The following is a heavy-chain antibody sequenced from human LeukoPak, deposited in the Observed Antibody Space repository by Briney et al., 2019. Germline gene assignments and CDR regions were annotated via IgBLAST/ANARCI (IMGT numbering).Heavy chain of an antibody. Sequence: ASVKVSCKASGYTFTSYGISWVRQPPGQGLEWMGWISPYNGNTNYAQKLQGRVTMTTDTSTSTAYMELRSLRSDDTAVYYCARAGTYDFWSGYLRGHFDYWGQGTLVTVSS. V-gene: IGHV1-18*01. CDR1: GYTFTSYG. CDR2: ISPYNGNT. CDR3: ARAGTYDFWSGYLRGHFDY. D-gene: IGHD3-3*01. J-gene: IGHJ4*02.